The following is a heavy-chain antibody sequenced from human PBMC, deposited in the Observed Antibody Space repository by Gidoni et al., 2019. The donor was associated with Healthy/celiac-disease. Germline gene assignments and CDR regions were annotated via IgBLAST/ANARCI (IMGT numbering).Heavy chain of an antibody. CDR3: ATEPAGQWLARTNWFDP. D-gene: IGHD6-19*01. CDR2: FDHEDCET. CDR1: GYTLTELA. J-gene: IGHJ5*02. Sequence: QVQLVQSGAEVKKPGASVKVACKVSGYTLTELAMHWVRQAPGKGLGWMGGFDHEDCETIYAQKFQGRVTMTEDTSTDTAYMELSSLRSEDTAVYYCATEPAGQWLARTNWFDPWGQGTLVTVSS. V-gene: IGHV1-24*01.